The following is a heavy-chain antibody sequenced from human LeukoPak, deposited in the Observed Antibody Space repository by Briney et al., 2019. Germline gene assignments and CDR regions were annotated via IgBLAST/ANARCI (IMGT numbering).Heavy chain of an antibody. CDR1: GFTFSSYA. D-gene: IGHD3-22*01. V-gene: IGHV3-23*01. CDR2: ISGSGGST. CDR3: AKKYYFDSSGYYYWGFDY. J-gene: IGHJ4*02. Sequence: GGSLRLSCAASGFTFSSYAMSWVRQAPGKGLEWVSAISGSGGSTYYADSVKGRFTISRDNSKNTLYLQMNSLRAEDTAVYYCAKKYYFDSSGYYYWGFDYWGQGTLVTVSS.